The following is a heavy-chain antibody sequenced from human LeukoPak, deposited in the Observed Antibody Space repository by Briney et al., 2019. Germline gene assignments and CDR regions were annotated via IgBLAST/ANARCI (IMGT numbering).Heavy chain of an antibody. CDR3: ARRQLLKGLRGYSHGSGAFDI. D-gene: IGHD5-18*01. Sequence: SETLSLTCTVSGGSVSSGSYYWSWIRQPPGKGLEWIGYIYYSGSTNYNPSLKSRVTISVDTSKNQFSLKLSSVTAADTAVYYCARRQLLKGLRGYSHGSGAFDIWGQGTMVTVSS. V-gene: IGHV4-61*01. CDR2: IYYSGST. J-gene: IGHJ3*02. CDR1: GGSVSSGSYY.